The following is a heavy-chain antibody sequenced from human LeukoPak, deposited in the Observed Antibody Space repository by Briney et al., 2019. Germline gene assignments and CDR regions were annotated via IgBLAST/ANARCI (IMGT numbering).Heavy chain of an antibody. Sequence: GASVKVSCKASGYTFTSYYMHWVRQAPGQGLEWMGIINPSGGSTSYAQKFQGRVTMTRNTSISTAYMELSSLKSEDTAVYYCARGLSSSGYDLGYWGQGTLVTVSS. CDR2: INPSGGST. D-gene: IGHD5-12*01. V-gene: IGHV1-46*01. CDR3: ARGLSSSGYDLGY. J-gene: IGHJ4*02. CDR1: GYTFTSYY.